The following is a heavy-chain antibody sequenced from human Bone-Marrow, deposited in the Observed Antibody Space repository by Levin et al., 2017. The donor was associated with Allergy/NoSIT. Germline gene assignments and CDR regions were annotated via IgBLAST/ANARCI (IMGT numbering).Heavy chain of an antibody. J-gene: IGHJ5*02. CDR2: INPNSGGT. D-gene: IGHD6-13*01. CDR1: GYTFTGYY. CDR3: ARGGAGIAAAGTLFNWFDP. V-gene: IGHV1-2*02. Sequence: GESLKISCKASGYTFTGYYMHWVRQAPGQGLEWMGWINPNSGGTNYAQKFQGRVTMTRDTSISTAYMELSRLRSDDTAVYYCARGGAGIAAAGTLFNWFDPWGQGTLVTVSS.